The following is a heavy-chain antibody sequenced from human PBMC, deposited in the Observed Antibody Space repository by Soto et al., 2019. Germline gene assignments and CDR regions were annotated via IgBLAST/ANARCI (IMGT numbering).Heavy chain of an antibody. CDR2: IYWDDDK. CDR3: AHSYGGADFDY. Sequence: QITLKESGPTLVKPTQTLTLTCTFSGFSLSTSGVGVGWIRQPPGKALECLALIYWDDDKRYSPSLKSRLTITKDTSNKQVVLTMTTMDPVDTATYYCAHSYGGADFDYWGQGTLVTVSS. D-gene: IGHD4-17*01. J-gene: IGHJ4*02. CDR1: GFSLSTSGVG. V-gene: IGHV2-5*02.